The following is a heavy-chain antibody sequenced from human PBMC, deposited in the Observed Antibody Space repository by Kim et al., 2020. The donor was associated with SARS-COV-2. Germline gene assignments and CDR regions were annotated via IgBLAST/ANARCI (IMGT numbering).Heavy chain of an antibody. CDR3: AKDESYYDSSGTLDY. J-gene: IGHJ4*02. CDR1: GFTFSSYG. CDR2: IWYHGSNK. D-gene: IGHD3-22*01. V-gene: IGHV3-33*06. Sequence: GGSLRLSCAASGFTFSSYGMHWVRQAPGKGLEWVAVIWYHGSNKYYADSVKGRFTISRDNSKNTLYLQMNSLRAEDTAVYYCAKDESYYDSSGTLDYWGQGTLVTVSS.